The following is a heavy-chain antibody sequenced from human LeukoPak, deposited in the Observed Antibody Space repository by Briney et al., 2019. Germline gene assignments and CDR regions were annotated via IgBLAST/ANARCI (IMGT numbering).Heavy chain of an antibody. V-gene: IGHV1-18*01. CDR3: AWEEDSRSWYWGNC. J-gene: IGHJ4*02. D-gene: IGHD6-13*01. CDR2: ISVYNGNK. Sequence: ASVTVSLKASGYTFTSYGISWVRQAPGPGLEWMGCISVYNGNKNYAQKLYGRVTMTIYTYTSTTSMELRSLRSDDTDVSECAWEEDSRSWYWGNCWGQGTLVTVSS. CDR1: GYTFTSYG.